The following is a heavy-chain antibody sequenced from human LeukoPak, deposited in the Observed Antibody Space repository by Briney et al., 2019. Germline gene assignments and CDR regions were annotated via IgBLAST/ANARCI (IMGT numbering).Heavy chain of an antibody. CDR2: SGSDGRT. CDR3: AKGSRIADRPPIWFDA. V-gene: IGHV3-23*01. CDR1: GFTFSTYA. Sequence: GGSLRLSCAASGFTFSTYAMNWVRQAPGKGLEWVSSSGSDGRTYYADSVKGRFTISRDDSKNTLSLQMNSLRADDTAVYFCAKGSRIADRPPIWFDAWGQGTLVPASS. J-gene: IGHJ5*02. D-gene: IGHD6-6*01.